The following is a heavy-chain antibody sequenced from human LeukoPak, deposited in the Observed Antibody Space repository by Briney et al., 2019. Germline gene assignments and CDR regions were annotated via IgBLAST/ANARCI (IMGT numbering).Heavy chain of an antibody. D-gene: IGHD1-26*01. J-gene: IGHJ6*02. V-gene: IGHV3-43*02. CDR1: GFTFDDYA. Sequence: GGSLRLSCAACGFTFDDYAMHWLRQAPGKGLEWVSLISGDGGSTYYAASVKGRFTISRDNSKNSLYLQMNSLRTEDTALYYCAKDINSGSYPFYYYYGMDVWGQGTTVTVSS. CDR3: AKDINSGSYPFYYYYGMDV. CDR2: ISGDGGST.